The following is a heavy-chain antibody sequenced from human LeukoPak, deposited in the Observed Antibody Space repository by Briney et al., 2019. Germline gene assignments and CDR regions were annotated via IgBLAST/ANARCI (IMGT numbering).Heavy chain of an antibody. D-gene: IGHD6-13*01. J-gene: IGHJ4*02. Sequence: GGSLRLSCAASGFTFSSYAMHWVRQAPGKGLEWVGRIRNKAKSYTTEYAASVKGRFTISRDDSKNSLCLQMNSLKTEDTAVYYCARVVAAVGSYYFDCWGQGTLVTVSS. CDR3: ARVVAAVGSYYFDC. V-gene: IGHV3-72*01. CDR2: IRNKAKSYTT. CDR1: GFTFSSYA.